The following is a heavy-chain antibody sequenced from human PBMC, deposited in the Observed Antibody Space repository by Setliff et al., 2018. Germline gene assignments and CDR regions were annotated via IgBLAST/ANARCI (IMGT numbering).Heavy chain of an antibody. CDR2: IYHSGST. V-gene: IGHV4-38-2*02. CDR1: GYSISSGYY. D-gene: IGHD3-10*01. CDR3: ARDHGRITMVRGVL. Sequence: SETLSLTCAVSGYSISSGYYWGWIRQPPGKGLEWIGSIYHSGSTYYNPSLKSRVTISVDTSKNQFSLKLSSVTAADTAVYYCARDHGRITMVRGVLWGQGMLVTVSS. J-gene: IGHJ4*02.